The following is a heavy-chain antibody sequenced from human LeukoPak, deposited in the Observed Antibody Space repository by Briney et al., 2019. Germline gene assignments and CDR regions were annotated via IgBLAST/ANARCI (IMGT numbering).Heavy chain of an antibody. Sequence: LETLSLTCTVSGGSVSSYYWSWIRQPAGKGLDWIGRIYSTGSTNYNPSLKSRVTMSVDTSKNQFSLRLRSVTAADTAVYYCARQIASAGTAGFDFWGQGALVTVSS. V-gene: IGHV4-4*07. D-gene: IGHD6-13*01. J-gene: IGHJ4*02. CDR2: IYSTGST. CDR1: GGSVSSYY. CDR3: ARQIASAGTAGFDF.